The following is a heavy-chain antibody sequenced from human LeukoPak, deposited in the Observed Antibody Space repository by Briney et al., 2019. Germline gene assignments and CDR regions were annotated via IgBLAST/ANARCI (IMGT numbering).Heavy chain of an antibody. CDR1: GFTFTTYW. Sequence: GESLRLSCAASGFTFTTYWMSWVRQPPGKGLEWVANIKQDGTEKYYADSVKGRFTISRDNAKNSLYLQMNSLRAEDTALYYCARDGGDCSGDSCYVDYWGQGTLVTVSS. J-gene: IGHJ4*02. CDR2: IKQDGTEK. CDR3: ARDGGDCSGDSCYVDY. V-gene: IGHV3-7*03. D-gene: IGHD2-15*01.